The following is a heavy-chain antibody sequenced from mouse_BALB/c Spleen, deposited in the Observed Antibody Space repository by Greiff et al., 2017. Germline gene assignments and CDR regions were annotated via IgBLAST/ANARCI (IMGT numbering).Heavy chain of an antibody. CDR2: ISYDGSN. Sequence: EVQLVESGPGLVKPSQSLSLTCSVTGYSITSGYYWNWIRQFPGNKLEWMGYISYDGSNNYNPSLKNRISITRDTSKNQFFLKLNSVTTEDTATYYCARDSLLRLAYWGQGTLVTVSA. V-gene: IGHV3-6*02. D-gene: IGHD1-2*01. CDR1: GYSITSGYY. J-gene: IGHJ3*01. CDR3: ARDSLLRLAY.